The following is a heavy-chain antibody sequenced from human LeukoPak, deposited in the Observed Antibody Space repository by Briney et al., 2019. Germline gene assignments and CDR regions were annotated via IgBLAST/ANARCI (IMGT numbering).Heavy chain of an antibody. V-gene: IGHV4-39*07. J-gene: IGHJ5*02. CDR1: GGFISSSSYY. Sequence: PSETLSLTCTVSGGFISSSSYYWGWIRQPPGKGLEWIGSIYYSGSTYYNPSLKSRVTISVDTSKNQFSLKLSSVTAADTAVYYCARAGKVRGVKNWFDPWGQGTLVTVSS. D-gene: IGHD3-10*01. CDR3: ARAGKVRGVKNWFDP. CDR2: IYYSGST.